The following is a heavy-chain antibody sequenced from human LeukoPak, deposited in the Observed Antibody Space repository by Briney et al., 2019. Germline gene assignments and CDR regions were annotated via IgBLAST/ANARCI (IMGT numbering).Heavy chain of an antibody. CDR2: IYYSGST. J-gene: IGHJ3*02. CDR1: GGSISSYY. Sequence: SETLSLTCTVSGGSISSYYWSWIRQPPGKGLEWIGYIYYSGSTNYNPSLKSRVTISVDTSKNQFSLKLSSVTAADTAVYYCARGPLYGSGSLGAFDIWGQGTMVTVSS. D-gene: IGHD3-10*01. V-gene: IGHV4-59*01. CDR3: ARGPLYGSGSLGAFDI.